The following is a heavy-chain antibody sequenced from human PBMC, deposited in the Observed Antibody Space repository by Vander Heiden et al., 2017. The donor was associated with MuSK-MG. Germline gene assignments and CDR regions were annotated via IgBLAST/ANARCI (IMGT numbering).Heavy chain of an antibody. CDR3: ARDRRGYSSGPDYYYYGMDV. CDR1: GGTFSSYA. Sequence: QVQLVQSGAEVKKPGSSVKVSCKASGGTFSSYAIRWVRQAPGQGLEWVGGIIPIFGTGNYAQKFQGRVTITADKSTSTAYMELSSLRSEDTALYYCARDRRGYSSGPDYYYYGMDVWGQGTTVTVSS. J-gene: IGHJ6*02. D-gene: IGHD5-18*01. CDR2: IIPIFGTG. V-gene: IGHV1-69*06.